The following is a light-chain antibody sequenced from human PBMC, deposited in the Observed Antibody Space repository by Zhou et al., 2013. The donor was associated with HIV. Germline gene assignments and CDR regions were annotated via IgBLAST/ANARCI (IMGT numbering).Light chain of an antibody. CDR1: QSVSSD. J-gene: IGKJ2*01. CDR2: GAS. Sequence: EIVMTQSPATLSVSPGERVTLSCRASQSVSSDLAWYQQKPGQAPRLLMYGASTRATGFPARFSGSGSGTEFTLTISSLQSEDFAVYYCHQYNAWPFTFGQGTKLEIK. CDR3: HQYNAWPFT. V-gene: IGKV3D-15*01.